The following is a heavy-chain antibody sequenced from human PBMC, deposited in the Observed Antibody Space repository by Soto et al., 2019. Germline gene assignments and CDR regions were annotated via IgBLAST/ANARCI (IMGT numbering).Heavy chain of an antibody. D-gene: IGHD3-3*01. V-gene: IGHV1-3*04. CDR1: GYTFATYA. CDR3: TSVHLLFLSPHYFSYVLDV. CDR2: INTGNGYK. J-gene: IGHJ6*02. Sequence: QVQLVQSGAEVKKPGASVKVSCKASGYTFATYAIHWVRQAPGQRLEWMGWINTGNGYKEYSQNFRGRVTITRDTADSPGYLELSSMSCEFTDMYYATSVHLLFLSPHYFSYVLDVCGQVTTITV.